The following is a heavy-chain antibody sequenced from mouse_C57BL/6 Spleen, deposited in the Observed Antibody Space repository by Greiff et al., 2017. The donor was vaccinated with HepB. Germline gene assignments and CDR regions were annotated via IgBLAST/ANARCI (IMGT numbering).Heavy chain of an antibody. CDR1: GFTFSDYY. CDR3: ARPIYYDYDGGFAY. J-gene: IGHJ3*01. CDR2: ISNGGGST. Sequence: EVQLVESGGGLVQPGGSLKLSCAASGFTFSDYYMYWVRQTPEKRLEWVAYISNGGGSTYYPDTVKGRFTISRDNAKNTLYLQMSRLKSEDTAMYYCARPIYYDYDGGFAYWGQGTLVTVSA. D-gene: IGHD2-4*01. V-gene: IGHV5-12*01.